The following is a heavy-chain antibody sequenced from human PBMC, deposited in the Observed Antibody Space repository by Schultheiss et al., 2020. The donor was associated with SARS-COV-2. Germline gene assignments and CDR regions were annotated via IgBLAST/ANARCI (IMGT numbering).Heavy chain of an antibody. CDR3: ARGHSSGYYNYFDY. D-gene: IGHD3-22*01. CDR1: GFTFSDYY. CDR2: ISGTGGST. J-gene: IGHJ4*02. Sequence: GGSLRLSCVASGFTFSDYYMSWIRQAPGKGLEWVSTISGTGGSTYYADSVKGRFTISRDNSKNTLYLQMNSLRAEDTAVYYCARGHSSGYYNYFDYWGQGTLVTVSS. V-gene: IGHV3-23*01.